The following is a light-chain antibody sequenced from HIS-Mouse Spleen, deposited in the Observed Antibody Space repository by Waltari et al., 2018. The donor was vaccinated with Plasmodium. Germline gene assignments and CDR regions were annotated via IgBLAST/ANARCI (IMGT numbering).Light chain of an antibody. Sequence: EIVLTQSPGTLSLSPGERATLSCRASQSVSSSYLAWYQQKPGQAPRLLIDGASSRATGSPDRFSGSGSGTDFTLTISRLEPEDFAVYYCQQYGSSPGTFGQGTKVEIK. V-gene: IGKV3-20*01. CDR1: QSVSSSY. J-gene: IGKJ1*01. CDR2: GAS. CDR3: QQYGSSPGT.